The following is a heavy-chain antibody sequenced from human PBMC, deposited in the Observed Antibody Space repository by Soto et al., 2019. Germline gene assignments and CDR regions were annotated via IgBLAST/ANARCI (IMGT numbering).Heavy chain of an antibody. J-gene: IGHJ6*02. CDR3: ARHGRGYSYGQVGYYYYYGMDV. D-gene: IGHD5-18*01. Sequence: SETLSLTCAVSGGSISSSNWWSWVRQPPGKGLEWIGEIYHSGSTNYSPSFQGQVTISADKSISTAYLQWSSLKASDTAMYYCARHGRGYSYGQVGYYYYYGMDVWGQGTTVTVSS. CDR1: GGSISSSNW. V-gene: IGHV4-4*02. CDR2: IYHSGST.